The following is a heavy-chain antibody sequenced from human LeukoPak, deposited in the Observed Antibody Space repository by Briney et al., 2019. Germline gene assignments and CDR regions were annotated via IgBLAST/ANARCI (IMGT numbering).Heavy chain of an antibody. CDR1: GFTFSDYY. D-gene: IGHD5-18*01. CDR3: ARRRWIQLWLLVPKGAFDI. J-gene: IGHJ3*02. V-gene: IGHV3-11*04. CDR2: ISSSGSTI. Sequence: PGGSLRLSCAASGFTFSDYYMSWIRQAPGKGLEWVSYISSSGSTIYYADSVKGRFTISRGNAKNSLYLQMNSLRAEDTAVYYCARRRWIQLWLLVPKGAFDIWGQGTMVTVSS.